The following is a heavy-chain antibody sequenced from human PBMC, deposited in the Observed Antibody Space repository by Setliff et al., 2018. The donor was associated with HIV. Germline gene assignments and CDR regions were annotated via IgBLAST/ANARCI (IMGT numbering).Heavy chain of an antibody. CDR3: VRGPQFTPH. J-gene: IGHJ4*02. V-gene: IGHV3-30*03. D-gene: IGHD3-16*01. CDR1: GFTFSSYG. Sequence: GGSLRLSCAASGFTFSSYGMHWVRQAPGKGMEWVAVISYDGSNKYYADSVKGRFTISRDNAKNTLYLQMNRLRADDTAVYYCVRGPQFTPHWGQGTLVTVSS. CDR2: ISYDGSNK.